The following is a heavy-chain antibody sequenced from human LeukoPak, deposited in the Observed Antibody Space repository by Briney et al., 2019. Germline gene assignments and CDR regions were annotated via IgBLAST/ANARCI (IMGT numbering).Heavy chain of an antibody. J-gene: IGHJ4*02. CDR1: GFTFDDYG. CDR2: ISNSGSSI. Sequence: GGSLRLSCAASGFTFDDYGLSWVRQAPGKGLEWVSYISNSGSSIYYADYVKGRFTISRDNARDSLYLQMNSLRDDDTSVYFCARDASALYWGRGTLVTVSS. D-gene: IGHD6-19*01. CDR3: ARDASALY. V-gene: IGHV3-11*04.